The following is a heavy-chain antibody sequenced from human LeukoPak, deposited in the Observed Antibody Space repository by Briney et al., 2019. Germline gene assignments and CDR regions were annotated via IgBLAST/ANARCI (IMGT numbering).Heavy chain of an antibody. CDR3: ATVGTTRVYYFDY. J-gene: IGHJ4*02. CDR2: IKQDGSEK. V-gene: IGHV3-7*03. D-gene: IGHD2-8*01. CDR1: GFTFSSYW. Sequence: GGSLRLSCAASGFTFSSYWMSWVRQAPGKGLEWVANIKQDGSEKYYVDSVKGRFTISRDNSKNTLYLQMNSLGAEDTAIYYCATVGTTRVYYFDYWGQGTLVTVSS.